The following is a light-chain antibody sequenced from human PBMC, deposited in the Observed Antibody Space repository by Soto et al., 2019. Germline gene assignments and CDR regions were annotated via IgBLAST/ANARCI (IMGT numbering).Light chain of an antibody. V-gene: IGKV3-11*01. J-gene: IGKJ5*01. CDR2: DAY. CDR3: QQRHMWPIT. CDR1: QSVRGL. Sequence: EILLTQSPGTLSLSPGERATLSCRASQSVRGLLAWYQQKHGQPPRLLIYDAYNRATGIPPRFSGIGSGTDFTLPLSSLEPEDSKVYYCQQRHMWPITFGQGTRLEI.